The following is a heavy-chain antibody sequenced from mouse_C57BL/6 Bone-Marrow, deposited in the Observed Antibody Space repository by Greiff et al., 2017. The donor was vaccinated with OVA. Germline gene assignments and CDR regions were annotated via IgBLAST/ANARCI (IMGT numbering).Heavy chain of an antibody. CDR1: GYTFTSYW. CDR2: IDPSDSYT. Sequence: VQLQQPGAELVRPGTSVKLSCKASGYTFTSYWMHWVKQRPGQGLEWIGVIDPSDSYTNYNQKFKGKATLTVDTSSRTAYMQLSSLSSEDSAVYYCARSAYGSSYYAMDYWGQGTSVTVAS. D-gene: IGHD1-1*01. CDR3: ARSAYGSSYYAMDY. J-gene: IGHJ4*01. V-gene: IGHV1-59*01.